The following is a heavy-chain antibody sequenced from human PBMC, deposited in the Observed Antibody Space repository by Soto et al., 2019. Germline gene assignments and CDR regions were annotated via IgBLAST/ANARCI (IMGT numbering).Heavy chain of an antibody. Sequence: ASVKVSCKASGYTFTGYYMHWVRQAPGQGLEWMGWINPNSGGTNYAQKFQGWVTMTRDTSISTAYMELSRLRSDDTAVYYCARGDHLGAAAGTGFDYWGQGTLVTVSS. D-gene: IGHD6-13*01. V-gene: IGHV1-2*04. CDR1: GYTFTGYY. CDR2: INPNSGGT. CDR3: ARGDHLGAAAGTGFDY. J-gene: IGHJ4*02.